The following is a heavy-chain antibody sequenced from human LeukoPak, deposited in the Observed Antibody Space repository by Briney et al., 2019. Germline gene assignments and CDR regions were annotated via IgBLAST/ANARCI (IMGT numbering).Heavy chain of an antibody. CDR2: INHSGST. V-gene: IGHV4-34*01. J-gene: IGHJ6*03. D-gene: IGHD3-3*01. CDR1: GGSFSGYY. Sequence: SETLSLTCAVYGGSFSGYYWSWIRQPPGKGLEWIGEINHSGSTNYNPSLKSRVTISVDTSKNQFSLKLSSVTAADTAVYYCARGFPYYDFWSGFSSLYYYYYMDVWGKGTTVTVSS. CDR3: ARGFPYYDFWSGFSSLYYYYYMDV.